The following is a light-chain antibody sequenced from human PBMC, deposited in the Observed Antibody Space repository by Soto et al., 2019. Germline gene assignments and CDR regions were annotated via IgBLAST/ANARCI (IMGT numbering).Light chain of an antibody. CDR2: DAS. V-gene: IGKV3-11*01. CDR1: QSVSSY. CDR3: QQRSNWPPVLT. J-gene: IGKJ4*01. Sequence: EIVLTQSPATLSLSPGERATLSCRASQSVSSYLAWYQQKPGQAPRLLIYDASNRATGIPARFSGSGSGTDFTLTISSLEPEDLAVYYCQQRSNWPPVLTFGGGTKVEIK.